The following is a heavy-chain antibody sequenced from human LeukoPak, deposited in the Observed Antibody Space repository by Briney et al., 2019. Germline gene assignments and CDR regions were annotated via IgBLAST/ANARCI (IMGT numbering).Heavy chain of an antibody. CDR1: GFTFRNYA. CDR3: AKALNALDV. V-gene: IGHV3-23*01. J-gene: IGHJ6*04. D-gene: IGHD2-2*01. Sequence: GGSLRLSCAASGFTFRNYAMSWVRQTQGMGLEWVSAISTSGGNTYYADSVTGRFTISRDDSKNTLYLEMNSLRGEDTAVYYCAKALNALDVWGKGTTVTVSS. CDR2: ISTSGGNT.